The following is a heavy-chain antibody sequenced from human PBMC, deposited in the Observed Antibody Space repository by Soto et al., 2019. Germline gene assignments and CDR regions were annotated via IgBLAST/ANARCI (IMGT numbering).Heavy chain of an antibody. CDR2: ISYDGSNK. CDR1: GFTFSSYG. Sequence: GGSLRLSCAASGFTFSSYGMHWVRQAPGKGLEWVAVISYDGSNKYYADSVKGRFTISRDNSKNTLYLQMNSLRAEDTAVYYCAKDLYTAMPLADYWGQGTLVTVSS. CDR3: AKDLYTAMPLADY. D-gene: IGHD5-18*01. V-gene: IGHV3-30*18. J-gene: IGHJ4*02.